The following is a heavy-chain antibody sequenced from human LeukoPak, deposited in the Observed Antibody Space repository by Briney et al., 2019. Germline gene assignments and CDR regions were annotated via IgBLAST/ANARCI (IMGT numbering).Heavy chain of an antibody. J-gene: IGHJ3*02. CDR2: MNPNSGNT. V-gene: IGHV1-8*01. CDR1: GYTFTSYD. Sequence: ASVKVSCKASGYTFTSYDINWVRQATGQGLEWMGWMNPNSGNTGYAQKFQGRVTMTRNTSISTAYMELSSLGSEDTAVYYCASCGNSGSYAGDAFDIWGQGTMVTVSS. D-gene: IGHD1-26*01. CDR3: ASCGNSGSYAGDAFDI.